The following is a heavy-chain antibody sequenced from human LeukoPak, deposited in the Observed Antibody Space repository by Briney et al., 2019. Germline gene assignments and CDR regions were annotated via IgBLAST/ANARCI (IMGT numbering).Heavy chain of an antibody. CDR2: VSYDGRYK. D-gene: IGHD4/OR15-4a*01. V-gene: IGHV3-30*04. CDR1: EFTFSSYS. Sequence: PGGSLRLSCAASEFTFSSYSMHWVRQAPGRGLDWVAFVSYDGRYKFYADSVKGRFTISTDISNNTLYLQMNSLGPEDTAVYYCARVYGAEIDYWGQGTLVSVSS. J-gene: IGHJ4*02. CDR3: ARVYGAEIDY.